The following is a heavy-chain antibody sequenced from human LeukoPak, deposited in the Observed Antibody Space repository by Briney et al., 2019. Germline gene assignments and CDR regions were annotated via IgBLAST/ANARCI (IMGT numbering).Heavy chain of an antibody. D-gene: IGHD6-19*01. CDR3: AKHITFIQWLALDY. CDR1: GFTFSSYA. V-gene: IGHV3-23*01. CDR2: ISGSSDST. J-gene: IGHJ4*02. Sequence: GGSLRLSCAASGFTFSSYAMSWVRQAPGKGLEWVSAISGSSDSTYYADSVKGRFTIFRDYSKNTLYLQMNSLRAEDTAVYYCAKHITFIQWLALDYWGQGTLVTVSS.